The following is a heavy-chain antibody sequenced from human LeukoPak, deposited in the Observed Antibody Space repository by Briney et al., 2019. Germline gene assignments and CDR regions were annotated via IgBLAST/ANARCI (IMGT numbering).Heavy chain of an antibody. D-gene: IGHD3-3*01. V-gene: IGHV4-39*01. J-gene: IGHJ4*02. CDR3: ARRFYSDGFDY. CDR1: GGSIRSSSHY. Sequence: PSETLSLTCSVSGGSIRSSSHYWGWIRQPPGKGLEWIGNIYYSGSTDYNPSLKSRVTISVDTSKNQFSLNLSSVTAADTAVYYCARRFYSDGFDYWGQGTLVTVSS. CDR2: IYYSGST.